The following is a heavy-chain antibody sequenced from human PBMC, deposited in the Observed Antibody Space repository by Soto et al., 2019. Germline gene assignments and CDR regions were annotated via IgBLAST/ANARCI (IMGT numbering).Heavy chain of an antibody. J-gene: IGHJ4*02. V-gene: IGHV1-8*01. CDR2: MNPNSGNT. D-gene: IGHD3-10*01. CDR1: GYTFSSYD. CDR3: ARGDSRSGTYNQNN. Sequence: GASVKVSCKASGYTFSSYDINWVRQATGQGLEWMGWMNPNSGNTGYIQKFQGRVTMTRNTSINTAYMELSNLRSEDTAVYYCARGDSRSGTYNQNNWGQGTQVTVSS.